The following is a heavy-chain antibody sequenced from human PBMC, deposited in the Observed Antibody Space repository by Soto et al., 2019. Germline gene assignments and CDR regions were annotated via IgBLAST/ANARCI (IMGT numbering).Heavy chain of an antibody. V-gene: IGHV4-4*02. CDR1: GVSLTSCNW. D-gene: IGHD3-10*01. Sequence: SKTLSLTCAVSGVSLTSCNWWTWVLQSPQRGLEYIGEIFHDGTANYYPSFERRVAMSVDTSRNQFSLKLTSVTAADTAVYFCARLVYDTRLNYMYFDFWGPGTLVTVSS. CDR2: IFHDGTA. J-gene: IGHJ4*02. CDR3: ARLVYDTRLNYMYFDF.